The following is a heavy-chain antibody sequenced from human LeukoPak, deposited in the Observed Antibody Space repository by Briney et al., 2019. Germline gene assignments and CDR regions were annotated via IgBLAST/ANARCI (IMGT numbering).Heavy chain of an antibody. CDR1: GYTFTSYG. CDR3: ARDSLNSGWDFDY. Sequence: ASVKVSCKTSGYTFTSYGIILVRQAPGRGLEWMGWISAYKGNTKYAQKFQGRVTMTTDTSTRTVYMEVRSLRSDDTAVYYCARDSLNSGWDFDYWGQGTLVTVSS. J-gene: IGHJ4*02. CDR2: ISAYKGNT. V-gene: IGHV1-18*01. D-gene: IGHD6-19*01.